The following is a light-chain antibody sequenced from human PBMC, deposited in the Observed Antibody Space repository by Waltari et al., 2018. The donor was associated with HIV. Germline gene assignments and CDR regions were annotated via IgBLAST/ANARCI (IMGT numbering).Light chain of an antibody. J-gene: IGKJ1*01. V-gene: IGKV4-1*01. CDR3: QQYYSSPWT. CDR1: QSLLSSSNRKNN. CDR2: WAS. Sequence: DIVMTQSPDSLAVSLGERATINCKSSQSLLSSSNRKNNLAWYHQKPGQSPKLLIYWASTRQSGVPDRFRGSESGTDFTLTITRLQAEDVAVYYCQQYYSSPWTFGQGTKVELK.